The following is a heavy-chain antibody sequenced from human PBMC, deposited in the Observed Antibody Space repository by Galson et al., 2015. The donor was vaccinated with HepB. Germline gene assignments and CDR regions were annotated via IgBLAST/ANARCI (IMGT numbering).Heavy chain of an antibody. J-gene: IGHJ5*02. V-gene: IGHV6-1*01. CDR2: TYYRSRWFN. D-gene: IGHD5-12*01. CDR1: GDSVSSDSAT. Sequence: CAISGDSVSSDSATWNWIRQSPSRGLEWLGRTYYRSRWFNDYAVSVKSRITINPDTSKNQFSLHLNSVTPEDTAVYYCAREVDIVATTKGWFDLWGQGTLVTVSS. CDR3: AREVDIVATTKGWFDL.